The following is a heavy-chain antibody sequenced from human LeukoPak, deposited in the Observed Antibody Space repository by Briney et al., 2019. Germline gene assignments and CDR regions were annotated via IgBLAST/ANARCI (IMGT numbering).Heavy chain of an antibody. D-gene: IGHD3-22*01. CDR2: IKSKTDGGTT. V-gene: IGHV3-15*01. J-gene: IGHJ5*02. CDR1: GFTFSNAW. Sequence: GGSLRLSCAASGFTFSNAWMSWVRQAPGKGLEWVGRIKSKTDGGTTDYAAPVKGRFTISRDDSKNTLYLQMNSLKTEDTAVYYCTTDPGITMIVVGDSFDPWGQGTLVTVSS. CDR3: TTDPGITMIVVGDSFDP.